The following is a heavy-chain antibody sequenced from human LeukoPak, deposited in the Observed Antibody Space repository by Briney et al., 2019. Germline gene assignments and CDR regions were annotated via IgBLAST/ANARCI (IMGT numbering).Heavy chain of an antibody. CDR3: VRGQTSLDNWFDP. Sequence: GGSLRLSCEASGFTFSNYGMNWVRQAPGKGLEWVSYIRPNDGTTHYADSVKGRFTISRDNAKNSLSLQMTSLRADDTAIYYCVRGQTSLDNWFDPWGQGTLVTVSS. CDR1: GFTFSNYG. CDR2: IRPNDGTT. V-gene: IGHV3-48*01. J-gene: IGHJ5*02.